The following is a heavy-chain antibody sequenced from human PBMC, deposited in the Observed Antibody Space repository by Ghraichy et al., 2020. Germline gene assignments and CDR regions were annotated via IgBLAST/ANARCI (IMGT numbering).Heavy chain of an antibody. CDR3: ARALFDYGDYTDAFDI. CDR1: GGSISPYY. Sequence: SETLSLTCTGSGGSISPYYWSWIRQPAGKGLDWIGRIYFTWRTNYYPPLKSRLTMSVDTSKNQFSLKVSSVTAADTAVYYCARALFDYGDYTDAFDIWGQGTRFSVSS. CDR2: IYFTWRT. D-gene: IGHD4-17*01. J-gene: IGHJ3*02. V-gene: IGHV4-4*07.